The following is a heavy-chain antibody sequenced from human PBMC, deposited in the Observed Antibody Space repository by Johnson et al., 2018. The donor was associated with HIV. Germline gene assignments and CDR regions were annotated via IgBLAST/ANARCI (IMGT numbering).Heavy chain of an antibody. Sequence: VQLVESGGGLVQPGRSLRLSCAASGFTFDDYAMHWVRQAPGKGLEWVSGISWNSGSIGYADSVKGRFTISRDNAKNSLYLQMNSLRAEDTAVYYCAKGHRWVNEYSSSSRDPSDAFDIWGQGTVVTVSS. J-gene: IGHJ3*02. CDR2: ISWNSGSI. V-gene: IGHV3-9*01. D-gene: IGHD6-6*01. CDR3: AKGHRWVNEYSSSSRDPSDAFDI. CDR1: GFTFDDYA.